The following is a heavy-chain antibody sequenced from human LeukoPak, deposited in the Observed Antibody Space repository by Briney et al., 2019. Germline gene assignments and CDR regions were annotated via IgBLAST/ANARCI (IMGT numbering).Heavy chain of an antibody. CDR2: IYHSGST. J-gene: IGHJ4*02. CDR3: ARQDYGDYLPPIDY. D-gene: IGHD4-17*01. V-gene: IGHV4-38-2*02. Sequence: LSETLSLTCTVSGYSISSGYYWGWIRQPPGKGLEWIGSIYHSGSTYYNPSLKSRVTISVDTSKNQFSLKLSSVTAADTAVYYCARQDYGDYLPPIDYWGQGTLVTVSS. CDR1: GYSISSGYY.